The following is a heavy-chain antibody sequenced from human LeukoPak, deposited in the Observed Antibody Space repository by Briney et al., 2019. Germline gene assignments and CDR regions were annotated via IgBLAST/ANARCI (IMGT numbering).Heavy chain of an antibody. Sequence: GGSLRLSCAASGITFSSYAMSWVRQAPGKGLEWVSAISGSGSTTHYADSVKGRFTISRDNSKNTLSLQMNSLRAEDTATYYCAVSSGLYAAFDYWGQGTLVTVSS. CDR3: AVSSGLYAAFDY. D-gene: IGHD6-19*01. V-gene: IGHV3-23*01. CDR2: ISGSGSTT. CDR1: GITFSSYA. J-gene: IGHJ4*02.